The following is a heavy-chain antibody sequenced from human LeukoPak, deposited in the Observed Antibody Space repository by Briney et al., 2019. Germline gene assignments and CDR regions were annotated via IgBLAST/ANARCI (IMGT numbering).Heavy chain of an antibody. V-gene: IGHV3-21*01. CDR3: ARDPIIIVATIPGTFDI. J-gene: IGHJ3*02. D-gene: IGHD5-12*01. CDR1: GFTFSSYS. CDR2: ISSSSSYI. Sequence: GGSLRFSCAASGFTFSSYSMNWVRQAPGKGLEWVSSISSSSSYIYYADSVKGRFTISRDNAKNSLYLQMNSLRAEDTAVYYCARDPIIIVATIPGTFDIWGQGTMVTVSS.